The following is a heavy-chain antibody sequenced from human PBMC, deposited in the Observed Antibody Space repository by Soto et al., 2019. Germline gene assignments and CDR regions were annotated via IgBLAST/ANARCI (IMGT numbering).Heavy chain of an antibody. Sequence: PSETLSLTCAVSGGSISSGGYSWSWIRQPPGKGLEWIGYIYHSGSTYYNPSLKSRVTISVDRSKNQFSLKLSSVTAADTAVYYCARHRLTAPAHYSGHATLVTVSS. CDR2: IYHSGST. J-gene: IGHJ4*01. CDR1: GGSISSGGYS. CDR3: ARHRLTAPAHY. V-gene: IGHV4-30-2*01. D-gene: IGHD5-18*01.